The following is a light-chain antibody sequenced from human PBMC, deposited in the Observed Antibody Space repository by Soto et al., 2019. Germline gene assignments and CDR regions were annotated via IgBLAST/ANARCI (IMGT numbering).Light chain of an antibody. J-gene: IGKJ1*01. V-gene: IGKV3-20*01. Sequence: EVELTQSPGTLSLSPGERATLSCRASRSVSSSHLAWYQQKRGQAPRLLIYDTSTRATGIPDRFSGSGSGTDFTLTISRLEPEDFAVYHCQQYGASPWTFGQGTKVEVK. CDR3: QQYGASPWT. CDR2: DTS. CDR1: RSVSSSH.